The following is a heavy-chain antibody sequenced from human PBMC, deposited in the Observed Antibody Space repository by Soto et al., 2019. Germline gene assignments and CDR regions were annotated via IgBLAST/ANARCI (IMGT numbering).Heavy chain of an antibody. V-gene: IGHV1-2*04. D-gene: IGHD3-9*01. CDR1: GYTFTGYY. CDR2: INPNSGGT. Sequence: ASVKVSCKASGYTFTGYYMHWVRQAPGQGLEWMGWINPNSGGTNYAQKFQGWVTMTRDTSISTAYMELSRLRSDDTAVYYCAREGCNYDILTGYCQTPNYYYYGMDVWGQGTTVTVSS. J-gene: IGHJ6*02. CDR3: AREGCNYDILTGYCQTPNYYYYGMDV.